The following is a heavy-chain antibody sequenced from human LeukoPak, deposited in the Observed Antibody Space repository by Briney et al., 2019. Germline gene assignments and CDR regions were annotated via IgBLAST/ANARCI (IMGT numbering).Heavy chain of an antibody. Sequence: PSETLSLTCTVSGGSIINHYWSWIRQPARKGLEWIGRIYSSGSANYSPSLKSRVSMSIDTSNNHFSLNLTSVTAADTALYFCARDVRYASGWSTPESWGQGTLVTVSS. CDR1: GGSIINHY. D-gene: IGHD6-19*01. J-gene: IGHJ5*02. CDR3: ARDVRYASGWSTPES. V-gene: IGHV4-4*07. CDR2: IYSSGSA.